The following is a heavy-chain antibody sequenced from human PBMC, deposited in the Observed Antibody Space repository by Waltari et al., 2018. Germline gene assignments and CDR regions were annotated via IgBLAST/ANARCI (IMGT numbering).Heavy chain of an antibody. D-gene: IGHD2-2*01. CDR1: GGSISSGGYY. CDR2: IYYSGRT. CDR3: ARGGVYCSSTSCYASSVDY. Sequence: QVQLQESGPGLVKPSQTLSLTCTVSGGSISSGGYYWSWIRQHPGKGLEWIGYIYYSGRTYYNPSIKSRVTISVDTAKNQFSLKLSSVTAADTAVYYCARGGVYCSSTSCYASSVDYWGQGTLVTVSS. V-gene: IGHV4-31*03. J-gene: IGHJ4*02.